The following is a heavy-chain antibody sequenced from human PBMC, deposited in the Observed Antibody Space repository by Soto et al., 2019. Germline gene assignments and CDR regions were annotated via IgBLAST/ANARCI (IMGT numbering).Heavy chain of an antibody. V-gene: IGHV4-34*01. J-gene: IGHJ5*02. CDR3: ARGFNYYCSSTSCYRNLRRGNKFDP. CDR1: GGSFSGYY. D-gene: IGHD2-2*01. CDR2: INHSGST. Sequence: VYGGSFSGYYWSWIRQPPGKGLEWIGEINHSGSTNYNPSLKSRVTISVDTSKNQFSLKLSSVTAADTAVYYCARGFNYYCSSTSCYRNLRRGNKFDPWGQGTLVTVSS.